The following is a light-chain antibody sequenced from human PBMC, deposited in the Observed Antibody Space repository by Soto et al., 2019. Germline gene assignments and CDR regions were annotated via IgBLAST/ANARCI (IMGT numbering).Light chain of an antibody. J-gene: IGKJ2*03. CDR2: GIS. CDR1: QAIRND. V-gene: IGKV1-6*01. CDR3: LHDALFPYS. Sequence: AIQMTQSPSSLSASVGDTVTFTCRASQAIRNDLGWFQQRPGKPPKLLIYGISILQTGVPSRFSGSGSGTDFPLTVSGLQPEDFATYYCLHDALFPYSFGQGPRLEI.